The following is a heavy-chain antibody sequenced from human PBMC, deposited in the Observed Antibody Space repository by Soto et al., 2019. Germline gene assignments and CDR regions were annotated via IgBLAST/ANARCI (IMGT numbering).Heavy chain of an antibody. Sequence: GASVKVSCKDSGGTFSSYAISCVRQAPEQGLEWMGGIIPNSGGTNYAQKFQGWVTMTRDTSISTAYMELSRLRSDDTAVYYCARQSTVVSPTYAFDIWGQGTMVTVSS. CDR2: IIPNSGGT. D-gene: IGHD4-17*01. CDR1: GGTFSSYA. CDR3: ARQSTVVSPTYAFDI. J-gene: IGHJ3*02. V-gene: IGHV1-2*04.